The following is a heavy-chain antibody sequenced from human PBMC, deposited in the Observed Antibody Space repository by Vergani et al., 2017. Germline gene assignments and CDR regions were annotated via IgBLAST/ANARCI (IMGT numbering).Heavy chain of an antibody. CDR3: NLPPYYYGSGSYYQPHDY. J-gene: IGHJ4*02. Sequence: EVQLVESGGGLVQPGGSLRLSCAASGFTFSSYWMHWVRHAPGKGLVWVSRINSDGSSTSYADSVKGRFTISRDNAKNTLYLQMNSLRAEDTAVYYCNLPPYYYGSGSYYQPHDYWGQGTLVTVSS. V-gene: IGHV3-74*01. CDR1: GFTFSSYW. CDR2: INSDGSST. D-gene: IGHD3-10*01.